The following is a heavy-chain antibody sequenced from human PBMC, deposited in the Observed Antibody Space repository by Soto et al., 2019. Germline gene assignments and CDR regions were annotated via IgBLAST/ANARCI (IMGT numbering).Heavy chain of an antibody. J-gene: IGHJ4*02. D-gene: IGHD3-22*01. Sequence: ASWSPSITFAVSGSSITGSYWWSWVRQTPEKGLEWIGEIYHSGTTNYHPSLKSRVTISQDKSKNQFSLNLTSVTAADTAVYSCVKMSVVGYFDYWGRGSLVTGS. CDR2: IYHSGTT. V-gene: IGHV4-4*02. CDR1: GSSITGSYW. CDR3: VKMSVVGYFDY.